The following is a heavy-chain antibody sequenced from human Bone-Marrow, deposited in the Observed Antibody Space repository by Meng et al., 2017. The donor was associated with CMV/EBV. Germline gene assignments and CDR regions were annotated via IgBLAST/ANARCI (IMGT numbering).Heavy chain of an antibody. CDR1: GFTFRSSW. Sequence: GESLKISCAASGFTFRSSWMSWVRQAPGKGLEWVANINDDGTSSHYVDSVKGRFIISRDNAHSSLYLQMNSLRVDDTAIYYCEGGDGYCGRGTLVTVSS. CDR2: INDDGTSS. CDR3: EGGDGY. V-gene: IGHV3-7*03. D-gene: IGHD3-16*01. J-gene: IGHJ4*02.